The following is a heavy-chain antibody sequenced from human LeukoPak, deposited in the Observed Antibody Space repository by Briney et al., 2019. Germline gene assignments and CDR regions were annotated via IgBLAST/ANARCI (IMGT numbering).Heavy chain of an antibody. Sequence: SGGSLRLSCVLPGLTFSDAWMSGVRQAPGKGLEWVAVISYDGSNKYYADSVKGRFTISRDNSKNTLYLQTNSLRAEDTAVYYCARAYCSSTSCSPLDYWGQGTLVTVSS. V-gene: IGHV3-30*01. D-gene: IGHD2-2*01. CDR2: ISYDGSNK. J-gene: IGHJ4*02. CDR3: ARAYCSSTSCSPLDY. CDR1: GLTFSDAW.